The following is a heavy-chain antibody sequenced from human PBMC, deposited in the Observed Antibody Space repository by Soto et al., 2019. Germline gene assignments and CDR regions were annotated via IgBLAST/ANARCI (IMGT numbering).Heavy chain of an antibody. V-gene: IGHV4-59*01. Sequence: SETLSLTCSVSGGSISSYYWSLIRQPPGKGLEWIGYIYYSGSTNYNPSLKSRVTISVDTSKNQFSLKLSSVTAADTAVYYCARSDYDFYKGPLGIFDYWGQGTLVTVSS. CDR2: IYYSGST. J-gene: IGHJ4*02. CDR3: ARSDYDFYKGPLGIFDY. D-gene: IGHD3-3*01. CDR1: GGSISSYY.